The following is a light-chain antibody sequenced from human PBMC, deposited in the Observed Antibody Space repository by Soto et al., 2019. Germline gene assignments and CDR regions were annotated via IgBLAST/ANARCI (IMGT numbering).Light chain of an antibody. CDR1: QSLLHSNGYNY. CDR3: MQPLQSWT. CDR2: LGS. V-gene: IGKV2-28*01. Sequence: DIVMTQSPLSLPVPPGEPASVSFRSSQSLLHSNGYNYLDWYLQKPGQSPQLLIYLGSNRASGVPDRFSGSGSGTDFTLKISRVEAEDVGVYYCMQPLQSWTFGQGTKVDIK. J-gene: IGKJ1*01.